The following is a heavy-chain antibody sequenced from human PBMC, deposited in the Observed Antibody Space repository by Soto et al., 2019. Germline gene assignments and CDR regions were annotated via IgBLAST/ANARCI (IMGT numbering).Heavy chain of an antibody. Sequence: EVQLVESGGGLVQPGGSLRLSCAASGFTFGSYDMHWVRQATGKGLEWVSAIGTAGDTYYPGSVKGRFTISRENAKNSLYLQMNSLRAGDTAVYYCARADRLNSSSLDYWGQGTLVTVSS. CDR1: GFTFGSYD. D-gene: IGHD6-6*01. CDR2: IGTAGDT. V-gene: IGHV3-13*01. J-gene: IGHJ4*02. CDR3: ARADRLNSSSLDY.